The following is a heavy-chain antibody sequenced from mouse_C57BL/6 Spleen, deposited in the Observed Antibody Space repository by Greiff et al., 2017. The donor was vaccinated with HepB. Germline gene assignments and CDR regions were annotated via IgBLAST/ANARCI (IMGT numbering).Heavy chain of an antibody. CDR3: ARGGSNYPFAY. D-gene: IGHD2-5*01. CDR2: ISYDGSN. Sequence: EVKLMESGPGLVKPSQSLSLTCSVTGYSITSGYYWNWIRQFPGNKLEWMGYISYDGSNNYNPSLKNRISITRDTSKNQFFLKLNSVTTEDTATYYCARGGSNYPFAYWGQGTLVTVSA. CDR1: GYSITSGYY. J-gene: IGHJ3*01. V-gene: IGHV3-6*01.